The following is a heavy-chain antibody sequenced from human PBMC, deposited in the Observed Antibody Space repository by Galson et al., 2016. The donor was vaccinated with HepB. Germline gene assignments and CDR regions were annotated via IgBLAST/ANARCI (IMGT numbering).Heavy chain of an antibody. D-gene: IGHD3-9*01. CDR3: AKGTLNYDISTGYFSYYFDY. CDR2: LRPSSDYI. J-gene: IGHJ4*02. Sequence: SLRLSCAASGFAFSSYSMNWVRQAPGKGLEWVASLRPSSDYIYHADSVKGRFTISRDNAKNSLYLQMNSLRAEDTAVYYCAKGTLNYDISTGYFSYYFDYWGQGTLVTVSS. V-gene: IGHV3-21*01. CDR1: GFAFSSYS.